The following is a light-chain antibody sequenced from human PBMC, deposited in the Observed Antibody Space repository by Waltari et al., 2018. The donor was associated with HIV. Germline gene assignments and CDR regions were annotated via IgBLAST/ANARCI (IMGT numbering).Light chain of an antibody. CDR3: QQYIGSPRT. V-gene: IGKV3-20*01. CDR1: QTISSTY. Sequence: IALTQSQGTLSLSPGERATLSCRASQTISSTYSAWYQQKPGQAPRLLIYGASNRATGIPDRFSGSGSGTDFTLTISSLEPEDCAVYYCQQYIGSPRTFGQGTKVELK. CDR2: GAS. J-gene: IGKJ1*01.